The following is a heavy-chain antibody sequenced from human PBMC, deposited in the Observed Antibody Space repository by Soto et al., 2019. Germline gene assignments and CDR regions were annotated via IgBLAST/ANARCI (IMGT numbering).Heavy chain of an antibody. Sequence: EVQLVESGGGLIQPGGSLRLSCAASGFTVSDSYMSWVRQAPGKGLEWVSVIYTGGSTYYADSVKGRFTISRDNSRNTVYLQMNSLRAEDTAVYYCVGGGGPPYYYGMDVWGQGTPVTVSS. V-gene: IGHV3-53*01. D-gene: IGHD3-16*01. CDR2: IYTGGST. J-gene: IGHJ6*02. CDR1: GFTVSDSY. CDR3: VGGGGPPYYYGMDV.